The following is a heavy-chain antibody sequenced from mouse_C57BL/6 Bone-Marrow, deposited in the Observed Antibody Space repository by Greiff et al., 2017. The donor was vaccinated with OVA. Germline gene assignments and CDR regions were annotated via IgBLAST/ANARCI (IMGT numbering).Heavy chain of an antibody. CDR3: ARRDGYYSWYFDV. V-gene: IGHV8-12*01. J-gene: IGHJ1*03. CDR2: IYWDDDK. Sequence: QVQLKVSGPGILQSSQTLSLTCSFSGFSLSTSGMGVSWIRQPSGKGLEWLAHIYWDDDKRYNPSLKSRLTISKDTSRNQVFLKITSVDTADTATYYCARRDGYYSWYFDVWGTGTTVTVSS. D-gene: IGHD2-3*01. CDR1: GFSLSTSGMG.